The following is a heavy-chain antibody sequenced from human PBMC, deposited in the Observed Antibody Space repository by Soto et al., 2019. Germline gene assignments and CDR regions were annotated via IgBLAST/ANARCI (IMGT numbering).Heavy chain of an antibody. D-gene: IGHD3-10*01. CDR1: GYTFTSYA. J-gene: IGHJ4*02. CDR3: ARDWGFGEFSD. CDR2: INAGNGNT. V-gene: IGHV1-3*01. Sequence: QVQLVQSGAEVKKPGASVKVSCKASGYTFTSYAMHWVRQAPGQRLEWMGWINAGNGNTKYSQKFQGRVTITRDTSASTAYMELSSLRSEDTTVYYCARDWGFGEFSDWGQGTLVTVSS.